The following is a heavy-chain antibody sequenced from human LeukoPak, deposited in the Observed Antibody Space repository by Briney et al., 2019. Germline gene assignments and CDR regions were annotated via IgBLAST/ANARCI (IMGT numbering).Heavy chain of an antibody. Sequence: ASVKVPRKATGYTFTSYYMRWVRPAPGQGLEWMGIINPSGGSTSYAQKFQGRVTMTRDTSTSTVYMELSSLRSEDTAVYYCARGGGVTPASWYFDLWGRGTLVTVSS. J-gene: IGHJ2*01. D-gene: IGHD2-8*01. CDR1: GYTFTSYY. CDR2: INPSGGST. CDR3: ARGGGVTPASWYFDL. V-gene: IGHV1-46*01.